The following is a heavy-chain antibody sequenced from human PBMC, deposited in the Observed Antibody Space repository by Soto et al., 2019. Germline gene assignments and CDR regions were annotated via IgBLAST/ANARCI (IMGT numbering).Heavy chain of an antibody. D-gene: IGHD2-21*01. CDR1: GFSLSDVW. J-gene: IGHJ4*02. V-gene: IGHV3-15*07. CDR3: TSPRVSPE. Sequence: EVQLVESGGGLVKPGGSLRLSCAASGFSLSDVWMTWVRQAPGKGLEWVGRIRSKSEGGTTDYAGTVKGRFTISRDDSKNTLYLQMTTLKTEDTAVYYCTSPRVSPEWGQGTLVIVSS. CDR2: IRSKSEGGTT.